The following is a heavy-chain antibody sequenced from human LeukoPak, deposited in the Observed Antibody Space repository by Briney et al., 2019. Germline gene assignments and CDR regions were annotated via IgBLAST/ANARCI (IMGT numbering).Heavy chain of an antibody. J-gene: IGHJ6*02. V-gene: IGHV4-4*07. CDR3: ARDYYDSSGYYLRSVGMDV. Sequence: PSETLSLTCTVSGGSISSYYWSWIRQPAGKGLEWIGRIYTSGSTNYNPSLKSRVTMSVDTSKNQFSLKLSSVTAADTAVYYCARDYYDSSGYYLRSVGMDVWGQGTTVTVSS. CDR2: IYTSGST. D-gene: IGHD3-22*01. CDR1: GGSISSYY.